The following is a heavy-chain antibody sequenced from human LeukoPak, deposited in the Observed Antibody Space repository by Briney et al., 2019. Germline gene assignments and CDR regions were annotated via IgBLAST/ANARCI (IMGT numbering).Heavy chain of an antibody. J-gene: IGHJ5*01. CDR2: IIPIFGTA. D-gene: IGHD2-2*01. CDR3: ARECSDIVVVPAALQGGNWFDS. V-gene: IGHV1-69*01. CDR1: GGTFSSYA. Sequence: GASVKVSSKASGGTFSSYAISWVRQAPGQGLEWMGGIIPIFGTANYAQKFQGRVTITADESTSTAYMELSSLRSEDTAVYYCARECSDIVVVPAALQGGNWFDSWGQGTLVTVSS.